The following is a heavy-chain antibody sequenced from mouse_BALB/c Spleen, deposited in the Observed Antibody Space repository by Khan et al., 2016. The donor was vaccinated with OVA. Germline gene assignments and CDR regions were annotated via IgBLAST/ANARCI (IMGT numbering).Heavy chain of an antibody. V-gene: IGHV5-17*02. D-gene: IGHD1-2*01. Sequence: EVELVESGGGLVQPGGSRKLSCAASGFTFTSYGMHWIRQAPEKGLEWVAYISSDSSTIYYADTVKGRFTISRDNPKNTLFLQMTSLRSGDTARYFCETSYVYGYSVDYWGQGTTLTVSS. CDR3: ETSYVYGYSVDY. J-gene: IGHJ2*01. CDR2: ISSDSSTI. CDR1: GFTFTSYG.